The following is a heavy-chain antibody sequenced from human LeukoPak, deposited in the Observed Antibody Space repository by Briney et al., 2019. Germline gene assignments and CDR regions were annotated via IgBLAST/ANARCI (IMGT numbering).Heavy chain of an antibody. CDR2: INWNGGNA. CDR1: GFTFDEYG. J-gene: IGHJ4*02. D-gene: IGHD6-13*01. V-gene: IGHV3-20*04. CDR3: ARRFLYSSSWFFDL. Sequence: GGSLRLSCAASGFTFDEYGMNWVCQVPGKGLECVSGINWNGGNAGYADSVKGRFTISRDNAKNSLYLQMDSLTAEDTALYYCARRFLYSSSWFFDLWGQGTLVTVSS.